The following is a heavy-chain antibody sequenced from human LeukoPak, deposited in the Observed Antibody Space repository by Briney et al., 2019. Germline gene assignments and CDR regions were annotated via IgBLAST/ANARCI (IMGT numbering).Heavy chain of an antibody. J-gene: IGHJ6*03. Sequence: GRSLRLSCAASGFTFSSYAMHWVRQAPGKGLEWVSSISSSSSYIYYTDSVKGRFTISRDNAKNSLFLQMNSLRAEDTAVYYCARVVTVAWSERRPGYYYLDVWGKGTTVTVSS. CDR2: ISSSSSYI. V-gene: IGHV3-21*01. D-gene: IGHD1-1*01. CDR3: ARVVTVAWSERRPGYYYLDV. CDR1: GFTFSSYA.